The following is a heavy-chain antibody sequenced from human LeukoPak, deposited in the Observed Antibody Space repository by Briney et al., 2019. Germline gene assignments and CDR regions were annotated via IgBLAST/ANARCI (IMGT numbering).Heavy chain of an antibody. CDR1: S. V-gene: IGHV3-21*01. CDR2: ISSSSSYI. J-gene: IGHJ4*02. D-gene: IGHD6-13*01. CDR3: AAPGN. Sequence: SMNWVRXAPGKGLEWVSSISSSSSYIYYADSVKGRFTISRDNAKNSLYLQMNSLRAEDTAVYYCAAPGNWGQGTLVTVSS.